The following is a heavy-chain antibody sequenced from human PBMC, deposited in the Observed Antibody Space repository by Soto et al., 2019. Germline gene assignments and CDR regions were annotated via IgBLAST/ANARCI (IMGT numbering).Heavy chain of an antibody. D-gene: IGHD2-2*01. CDR2: ISGYNGNT. V-gene: IGHV1-18*04. Sequence: QVQLVQSGAEVKKPGASVKVSCKASGYTFINYGISWVRQAPGQGLEWMGWISGYNGNTNYAQNLQGRVTMTTDTSTSTGYLELRSLRSDDTAVYYCARVSGSCSSTSCSYYYYYYGMDFWGQGTKVTVSS. J-gene: IGHJ6*02. CDR3: ARVSGSCSSTSCSYYYYYYGMDF. CDR1: GYTFINYG.